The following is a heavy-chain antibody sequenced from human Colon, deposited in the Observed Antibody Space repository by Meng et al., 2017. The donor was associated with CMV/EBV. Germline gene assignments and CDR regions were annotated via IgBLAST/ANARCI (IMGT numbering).Heavy chain of an antibody. CDR2: RFVRGSP. V-gene: IGHV4-61*01. CDR3: AKGDMVRGLIDY. D-gene: IGHD3-10*01. CDR1: GDSVSSGNYY. Sequence: GSLRLSCTVYGDSVSSGNYYWSWIRQSPGKRLEFLGYRFVRGSPNYNPSLRGRVSISVDSSKNQVSLELTSVTAADTAVYYCAKGDMVRGLIDYWGQGTLVTVSS. J-gene: IGHJ4*02.